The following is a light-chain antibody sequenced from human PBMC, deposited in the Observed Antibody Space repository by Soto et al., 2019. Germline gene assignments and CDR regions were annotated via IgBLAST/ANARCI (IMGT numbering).Light chain of an antibody. CDR3: QQYDNWPPFFT. CDR2: GAS. Sequence: EVVMTQSPATLSVSPGDRATLSCRASQNIGTNVAWYQHKPGQAPRLLIYGASTRATDIPPRFSGSGSGSEFSLTVSSLQSEDFPVYYCQQYDNWPPFFTFGPGTKVDIQ. J-gene: IGKJ3*01. V-gene: IGKV3-15*01. CDR1: QNIGTN.